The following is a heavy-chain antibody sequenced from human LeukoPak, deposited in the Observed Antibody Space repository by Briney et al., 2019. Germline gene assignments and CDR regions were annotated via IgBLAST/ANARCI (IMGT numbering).Heavy chain of an antibody. Sequence: ASVKVSCKASGYTFTSYGISWVRQAPGQGLEWMGWISAYNGNTNYAQKLQGRVTITADESTSTAYMELSSLRSEDTAVYYCARGGDYSYWFDPWGQGTLVTVSS. CDR2: ISAYNGNT. J-gene: IGHJ5*02. CDR1: GYTFTSYG. D-gene: IGHD4-17*01. CDR3: ARGGDYSYWFDP. V-gene: IGHV1-18*01.